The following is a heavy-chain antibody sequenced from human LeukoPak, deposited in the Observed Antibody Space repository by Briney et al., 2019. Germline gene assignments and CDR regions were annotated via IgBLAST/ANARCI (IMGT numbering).Heavy chain of an antibody. V-gene: IGHV3-15*01. CDR3: TTDSGIWMTFDY. CDR2: IKSKTDGGTT. CDR1: GFTFSNAW. Sequence: PGGSLRLSCAASGFTFSNAWMSWVRQAPGKGLEWVGRIKSKTDGGTTDYAAPVKGRFTISRDDSKNTLYLQMNSLKTEDTAVYYCTTDSGIWMTFDYWGQGTLVTVSS. D-gene: IGHD1-26*01. J-gene: IGHJ4*02.